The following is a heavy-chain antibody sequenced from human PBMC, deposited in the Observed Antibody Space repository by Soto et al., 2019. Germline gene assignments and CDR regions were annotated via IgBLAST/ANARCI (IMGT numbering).Heavy chain of an antibody. J-gene: IGHJ4*02. V-gene: IGHV4-30-2*01. Sequence: PSETLSLTCAVSGCSISSGGYSWSWIRQPPGKGLEWIGYIYHSGSTYYNPSLKSRVTISVDRSKNQFSLKLSSVTAADTAVYYCASLDYYDSSGPGYWGQGTLVTVSS. CDR2: IYHSGST. CDR3: ASLDYYDSSGPGY. CDR1: GCSISSGGYS. D-gene: IGHD3-22*01.